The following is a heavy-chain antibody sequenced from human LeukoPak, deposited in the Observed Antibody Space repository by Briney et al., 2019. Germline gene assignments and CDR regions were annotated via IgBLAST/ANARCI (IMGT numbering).Heavy chain of an antibody. V-gene: IGHV4-39*01. CDR1: GGSISSTTYY. CDR2: IYYSGST. CDR3: AEAKFSSGWDS. Sequence: ASETLSLTCTVSGGSISSTTYYWGWIRQPPGKGLEWIGSIYYSGSTYYDPSLRSRVTISVDTSKNQFSLKLSSVTAADTAVYHCAEAKFSSGWDSWGQGALVTVSS. D-gene: IGHD6-19*01. J-gene: IGHJ4*02.